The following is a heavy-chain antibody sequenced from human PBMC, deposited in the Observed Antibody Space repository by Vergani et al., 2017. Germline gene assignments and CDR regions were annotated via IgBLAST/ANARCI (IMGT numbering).Heavy chain of an antibody. CDR1: GFSFSNYN. D-gene: IGHD6-19*01. Sequence: EVQLVESGGGLVQPGGSLRLSCVGSGFSFSNYNINWVRQAPGKGLEWVAYISTTSDTIYYADSVRGRFTISRDNAKNSLYLEMNSLRVEDTAVYFCARSLVAGKGGYWGQGTRVAVSS. CDR2: ISTTSDTI. V-gene: IGHV3-48*01. CDR3: ARSLVAGKGGY. J-gene: IGHJ4*02.